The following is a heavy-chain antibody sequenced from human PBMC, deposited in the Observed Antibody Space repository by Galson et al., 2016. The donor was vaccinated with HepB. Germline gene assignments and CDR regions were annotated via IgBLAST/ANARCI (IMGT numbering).Heavy chain of an antibody. D-gene: IGHD3-22*01. CDR2: ISGGGGST. Sequence: SLRLSCAASGFTFSSYAMSWVRQAPGKGLEWVSAISGGGGSTFYADSVKGRFTISRDNSKNTVYLQMNSLGAEDTAVYYCARGMYYYDSSGYPGPFDYWGQGTLVTVSS. V-gene: IGHV3-23*01. CDR1: GFTFSSYA. CDR3: ARGMYYYDSSGYPGPFDY. J-gene: IGHJ4*02.